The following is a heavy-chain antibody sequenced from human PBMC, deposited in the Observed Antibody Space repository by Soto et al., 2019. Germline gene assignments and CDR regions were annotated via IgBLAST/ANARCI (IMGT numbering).Heavy chain of an antibody. CDR2: IIPILGIA. D-gene: IGHD5-12*01. CDR3: AREGSVDSRGAFDI. V-gene: IGHV1-69*04. CDR1: GGTFSSYT. Sequence: SVKVSCKASGGTFSSYTISWVRQAPGQGLEWMGRIIPILGIANYAQKFQGRVTITADNSTSTAYMELSSLRSEDTAVYYCAREGSVDSRGAFDIWGQGTMVTVSS. J-gene: IGHJ3*02.